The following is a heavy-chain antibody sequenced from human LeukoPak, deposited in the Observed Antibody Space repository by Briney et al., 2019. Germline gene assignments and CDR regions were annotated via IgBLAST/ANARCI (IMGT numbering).Heavy chain of an antibody. CDR3: ARGAMVRGGHWFDP. CDR1: GGSISSYY. CDR2: IYYSGST. Sequence: SETLSLTCTVSGGSISSYYWSWIRQPPGKGLEWIGYIYYSGSTNYNPSLKSRVTISVDTSKNQFSLKLSSVTAADTAVYYCARGAMVRGGHWFDPWGQGTLVTVSS. D-gene: IGHD3-10*01. J-gene: IGHJ5*02. V-gene: IGHV4-59*08.